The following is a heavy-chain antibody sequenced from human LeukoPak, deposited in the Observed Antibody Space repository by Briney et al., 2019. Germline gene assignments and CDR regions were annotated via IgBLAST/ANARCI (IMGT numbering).Heavy chain of an antibody. CDR3: ARSYYYDSSGYYYDAFDI. Sequence: ASVKVSCKASGYTFTNYYIHWVRQAPGQGLEWMGLINPGGGNTNYAQNFQGRVTMTRDTSTSTIYMELSSLRSEDTAVYYCARSYYYDSSGYYYDAFDIWGQGTMVTVSS. J-gene: IGHJ3*02. CDR1: GYTFTNYY. CDR2: INPGGGNT. D-gene: IGHD3-22*01. V-gene: IGHV1-46*01.